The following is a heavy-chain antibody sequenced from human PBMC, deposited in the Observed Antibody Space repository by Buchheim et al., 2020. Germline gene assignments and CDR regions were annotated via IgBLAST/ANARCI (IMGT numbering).Heavy chain of an antibody. V-gene: IGHV1-18*01. D-gene: IGHD1-26*01. CDR1: GYTFTDFG. CDR2: ISAYNGNT. CDR3: TRDIGSRPGSFFDY. J-gene: IGHJ4*02. Sequence: QVQLVQSGAEVKKPGASVKVSCKASGYTFTDFGVSWVRQAPGQGLEWMGWISAYNGNTDFAQMLQGRVTMTTDISTSTAYLELRSLRSDDTAIYYCTRDIGSRPGSFFDYWGQGTL.